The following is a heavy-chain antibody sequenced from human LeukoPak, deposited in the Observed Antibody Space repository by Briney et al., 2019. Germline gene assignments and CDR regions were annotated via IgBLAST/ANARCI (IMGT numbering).Heavy chain of an antibody. D-gene: IGHD3-16*01. J-gene: IGHJ4*02. CDR1: GFIFHSHA. CDR2: ISGSGGST. Sequence: GGSLRLSCAASGFIFHSHAMSWVRQAPGKGLEWVSAISGSGGSTFYADSVRGRFIISRDNSKNTVYLQMNSLRAEDTALYHCAKDNDYTYNYFDYWGQGTLVTVSS. V-gene: IGHV3-23*01. CDR3: AKDNDYTYNYFDY.